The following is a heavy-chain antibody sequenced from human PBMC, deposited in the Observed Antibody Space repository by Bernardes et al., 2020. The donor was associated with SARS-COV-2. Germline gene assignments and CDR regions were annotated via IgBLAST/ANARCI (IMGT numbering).Heavy chain of an antibody. V-gene: IGHV3-48*01. CDR1: GFTFSTYG. D-gene: IGHD2-21*02. Sequence: GGSLRLSCTASGFTFSTYGMNWVRQAPGKGLEWISYISDSGSGTYYADSVKGRFTISRDNAKNSLYLQMKSLRAEDTAVYYCARGVTALSPFDYWGQGTLVTVSS. CDR2: ISDSGSGT. CDR3: ARGVTALSPFDY. J-gene: IGHJ4*02.